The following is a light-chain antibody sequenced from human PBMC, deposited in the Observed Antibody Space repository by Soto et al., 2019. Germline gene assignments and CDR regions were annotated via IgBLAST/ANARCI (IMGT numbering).Light chain of an antibody. CDR1: QSVSGNS. CDR2: AAS. V-gene: IGKV3-20*01. Sequence: EIVLTQSPGTLSLSPGERATLSCRASQSVSGNSLAWYQQKPGQAPRLLIYAASHRATDIPDRFSGSGSATDFTLAISRLEPEDFAVYYCRQYATSPQPFGPGTKVDIK. J-gene: IGKJ3*01. CDR3: RQYATSPQP.